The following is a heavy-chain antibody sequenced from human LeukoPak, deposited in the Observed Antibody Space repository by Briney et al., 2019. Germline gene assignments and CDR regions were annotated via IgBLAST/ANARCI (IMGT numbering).Heavy chain of an antibody. D-gene: IGHD3-10*01. CDR1: GFTFSSYS. V-gene: IGHV3-48*01. CDR2: ISSSSSTI. Sequence: GGSLRLSCAASGFTFSSYSMNWVRQAPGKGLEWVSYISSSSSTIYYADSVKGRFTISRDNAKNSLYLQMNSLRAEDTAVYYCASGTLLWFGDQLAPDAFDIWGQGTMVTVSS. J-gene: IGHJ3*02. CDR3: ASGTLLWFGDQLAPDAFDI.